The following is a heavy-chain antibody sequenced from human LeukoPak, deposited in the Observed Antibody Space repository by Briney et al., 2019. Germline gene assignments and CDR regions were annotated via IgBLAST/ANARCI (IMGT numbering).Heavy chain of an antibody. CDR2: ISAYNGNT. V-gene: IGHV1-18*01. CDR1: GYTFTSYG. Sequence: ASVKVSCKASGYTFTSYGISWVRQAPGQGLEWMGWISAYNGNTNYAQKLQGRVTMTTDTSTSTAYMELRSLRSDDTAVYYCARATATLVWFRELLDFDYWGQGTLVTVSS. D-gene: IGHD3-10*01. J-gene: IGHJ4*02. CDR3: ARATATLVWFRELLDFDY.